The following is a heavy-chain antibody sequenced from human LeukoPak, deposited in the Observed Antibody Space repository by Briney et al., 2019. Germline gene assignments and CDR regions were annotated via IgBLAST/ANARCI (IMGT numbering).Heavy chain of an antibody. J-gene: IGHJ4*02. CDR1: GYTFTSYG. D-gene: IGHD4-23*01. Sequence: ASVKVSCKASGYTFTSYGISWVRQAPGQGLEWMGWISAYNGNTNYAQKLQGRVTMTTDTSTSTAYMELRSLRPDNTAVYYCARDYGGNPWSDYWGQGTLVTVSS. V-gene: IGHV1-18*01. CDR2: ISAYNGNT. CDR3: ARDYGGNPWSDY.